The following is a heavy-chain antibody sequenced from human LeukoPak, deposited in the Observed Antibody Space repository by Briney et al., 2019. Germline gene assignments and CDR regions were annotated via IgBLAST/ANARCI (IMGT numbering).Heavy chain of an antibody. CDR3: ARAQRKIVPIFDY. Sequence: GGSLRLSCAASGFTFSSYEMNWVRQAPGKGLEWVSYISSSGSTIYYADSVKGRFTISRDNAKNSLYLQMNSLRAEDTAVYYCARAQRKIVPIFDYWGQGTLVTVSS. J-gene: IGHJ4*02. CDR1: GFTFSSYE. V-gene: IGHV3-48*03. CDR2: ISSSGSTI. D-gene: IGHD2-2*01.